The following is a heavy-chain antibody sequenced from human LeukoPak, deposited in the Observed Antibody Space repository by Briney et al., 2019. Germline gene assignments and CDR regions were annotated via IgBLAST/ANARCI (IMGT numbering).Heavy chain of an antibody. CDR1: GFSLSTSGVG. V-gene: IGHV2-5*02. Sequence: SGPTLVKPTQTLTLTCTFSGFSLSTSGVGVGWIRQPPGKAPEWLALIYWDDDKRYSPSPKSRLTITKDTSKNQVVLTMTNMDPVDTATYYCAGSRGYSYGEAFDYWGQGTLVTVSS. D-gene: IGHD5-18*01. CDR2: IYWDDDK. J-gene: IGHJ4*02. CDR3: AGSRGYSYGEAFDY.